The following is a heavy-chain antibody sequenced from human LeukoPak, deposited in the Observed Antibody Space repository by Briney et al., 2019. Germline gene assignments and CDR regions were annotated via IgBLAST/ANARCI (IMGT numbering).Heavy chain of an antibody. D-gene: IGHD1-7*01. Sequence: ASVKVSCKASGYIFTGYDIHWVRQAPGQGFEWMGWINPNSGGTNYAQKFQGRVSMTRDTSISTAYMEISRLTSDDAAVYYCARTLFLVGTTYFGYWGQGTLVTVSS. CDR3: ARTLFLVGTTYFGY. CDR1: GYIFTGYD. J-gene: IGHJ4*02. CDR2: INPNSGGT. V-gene: IGHV1-2*02.